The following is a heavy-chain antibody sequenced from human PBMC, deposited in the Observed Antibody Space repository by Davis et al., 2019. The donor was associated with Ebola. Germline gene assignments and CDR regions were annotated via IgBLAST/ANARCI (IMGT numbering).Heavy chain of an antibody. Sequence: GESLKISCQGSGYNFATYWIGWVRQMPGKGLEWIGIIFPGDSDTRYSPSFEGQVTISADKSISTAYLQWSSLKASDTAMYYCARRRNIWGSYRYTGGYFQHWGQGTLVTVSS. CDR3: ARRRNIWGSYRYTGGYFQH. J-gene: IGHJ1*01. V-gene: IGHV5-51*01. D-gene: IGHD3-16*02. CDR1: GYNFATYW. CDR2: IFPGDSDT.